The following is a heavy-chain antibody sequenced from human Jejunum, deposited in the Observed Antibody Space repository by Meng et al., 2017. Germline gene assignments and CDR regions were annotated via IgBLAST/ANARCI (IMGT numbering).Heavy chain of an antibody. Sequence: QMHLQDSGPGLVKPSQTLSLTCTVSGASMSSGNYYWTWIRQHPGKGLEWIGYIYYSGSTYYNPSLQSLVTISIDMSENQFSLKLTSVTAADTAVYYCARVNWTSSYWYFDLWGRGTLVTVSS. D-gene: IGHD1-1*01. V-gene: IGHV4-31*01. CDR2: IYYSGST. CDR3: ARVNWTSSYWYFDL. J-gene: IGHJ2*01. CDR1: GASMSSGNYY.